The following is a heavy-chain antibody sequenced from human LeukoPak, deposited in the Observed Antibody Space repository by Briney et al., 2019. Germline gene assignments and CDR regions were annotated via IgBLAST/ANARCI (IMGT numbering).Heavy chain of an antibody. V-gene: IGHV3-11*01. CDR2: ISNSGSKI. J-gene: IGHJ4*02. CDR3: ARGFDY. Sequence: GGSLRPSCAASGFTFSDYYMNWIRQAPGKGLEWVSYISNSGSKIFYADSVKGRFTISRDNAKNSLYLQMNSLRAEDTAVYYCARGFDYWGQGTLVTVS. CDR1: GFTFSDYY.